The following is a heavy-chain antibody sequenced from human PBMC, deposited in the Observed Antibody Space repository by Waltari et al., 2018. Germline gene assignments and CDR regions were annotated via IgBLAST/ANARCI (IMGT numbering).Heavy chain of an antibody. CDR3: ATYIGASLGTAAFDV. CDR1: GVSXXSXXXX. CDR2: RSYSGAP. V-gene: IGHV4-39*01. J-gene: IGHJ3*01. Sequence: QVQVQESGPGLVKPSETLSLTXSVSGVSXXSXXXXXGGFREPPGQGLGWIGTRSYSGAPDSSPSLKSRVTISRDTSENQLSLKLGSVTAADTAVYYCATYIGASLGTAAFDVWGQGTTVTVSS. D-gene: IGHD5-12*01.